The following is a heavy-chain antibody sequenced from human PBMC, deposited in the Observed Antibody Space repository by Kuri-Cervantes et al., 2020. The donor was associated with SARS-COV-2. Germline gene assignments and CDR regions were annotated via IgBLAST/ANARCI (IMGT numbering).Heavy chain of an antibody. D-gene: IGHD2-2*01. CDR1: GFTFSSYS. J-gene: IGHJ6*03. V-gene: IGHV3-21*04. Sequence: GGSLRLSCAASGFTFSSYSMNWVRQAPGKGLEWVSSISSSSSYIYYADSVKGRFTISRDNAKNSLYLQMNSLRAEDTALYYCASVPLSDDYYMDVWGKGTTVTVSS. CDR2: ISSSSSYI. CDR3: ASVPLSDDYYMDV.